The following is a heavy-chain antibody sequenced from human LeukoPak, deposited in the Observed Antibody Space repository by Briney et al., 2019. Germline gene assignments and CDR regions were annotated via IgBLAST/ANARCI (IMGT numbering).Heavy chain of an antibody. V-gene: IGHV1-3*01. D-gene: IGHD1-26*01. Sequence: RASVKVSCKASGYTFTSYAMHWVRQAPGQRLEWMGWINAGNGNTKYSQKFQGRVTITRDTSASTAYMELSSLRSEDTAVYYCARVGSIVGVPLGYWGQGTLVTVSS. J-gene: IGHJ4*02. CDR2: INAGNGNT. CDR3: ARVGSIVGVPLGY. CDR1: GYTFTSYA.